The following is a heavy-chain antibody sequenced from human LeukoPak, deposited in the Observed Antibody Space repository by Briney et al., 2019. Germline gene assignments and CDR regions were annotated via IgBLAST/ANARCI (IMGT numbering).Heavy chain of an antibody. CDR3: ARDSMVRGVLDFDY. V-gene: IGHV1-18*01. CDR1: GYTFTSYG. CDR2: ISAYNGNT. D-gene: IGHD3-10*01. J-gene: IGHJ4*02. Sequence: ASVKASCKASGYTFTSYGISWVRQAPGQGLEWMGWISAYNGNTNYAQKLQGRVTMTTDTSTSTAYMELRSLRSDDTAVYYCARDSMVRGVLDFDYWGQGTLVTVSS.